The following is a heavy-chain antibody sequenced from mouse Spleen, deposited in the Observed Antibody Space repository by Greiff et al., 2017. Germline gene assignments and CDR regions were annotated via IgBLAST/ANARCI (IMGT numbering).Heavy chain of an antibody. J-gene: IGHJ3*01. CDR3: ARADLLLRYFAY. Sequence: EVQLQESGPGMVKPSQSLSLTCTVTGYSITSGYDWHWIRHFPGNKLEWMGYISYSGSTNYNPSLKSRISITHDTSKNHFFLKLNSVTTEDTATYYCARADLLLRYFAYWGQGTLVTVSA. CDR1: GYSITSGYD. CDR2: ISYSGST. V-gene: IGHV3-1*01. D-gene: IGHD1-1*01.